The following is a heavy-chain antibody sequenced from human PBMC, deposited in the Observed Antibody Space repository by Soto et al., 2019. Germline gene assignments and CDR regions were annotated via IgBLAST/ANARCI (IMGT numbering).Heavy chain of an antibody. Sequence: EVQLLESGGDLVQPGGSLRLSCAASGFTFSTYAMSWVRQAPGKGLEWVSTISSSGGNTYYTDSVKGRFTISRDNSKNTQYLQMNSLRAEDTAIYYCAKRPTSTGFGDPFDIWGQGTMVTVSS. CDR2: ISSSGGNT. CDR1: GFTFSTYA. D-gene: IGHD3-10*01. V-gene: IGHV3-23*01. CDR3: AKRPTSTGFGDPFDI. J-gene: IGHJ3*02.